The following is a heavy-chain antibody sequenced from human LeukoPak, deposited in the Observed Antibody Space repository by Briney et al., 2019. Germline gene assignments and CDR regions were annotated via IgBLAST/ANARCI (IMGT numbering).Heavy chain of an antibody. D-gene: IGHD3-3*01. CDR3: ARDCTIFGVSTIAFDI. CDR2: ISSSSSYI. CDR1: GFTFSSYS. Sequence: GGSLRLSCAASGFTFSSYSMNWVRQAPGKGLEWVSSISSSSSYIYYADSVKGRFTISRDNAKNSLYLQMNSLRAEDTAVYYCARDCTIFGVSTIAFDIWGQGTMVTVSS. J-gene: IGHJ3*02. V-gene: IGHV3-21*01.